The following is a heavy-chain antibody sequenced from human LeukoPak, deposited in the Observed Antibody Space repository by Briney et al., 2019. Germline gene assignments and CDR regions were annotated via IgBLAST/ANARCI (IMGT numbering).Heavy chain of an antibody. CDR3: ADYGGNSRGFDVFDI. CDR1: GGTFSSYA. D-gene: IGHD4-23*01. Sequence: SVKVSCKASGGTFSSYAISWVRQAPGQGLEWMGGIIPIFGTANYAQKFQGRVTITADESTSTAYMELSSLRSEDTAVYYCADYGGNSRGFDVFDIWGEGTMVTVSS. CDR2: IIPIFGTA. V-gene: IGHV1-69*13. J-gene: IGHJ3*02.